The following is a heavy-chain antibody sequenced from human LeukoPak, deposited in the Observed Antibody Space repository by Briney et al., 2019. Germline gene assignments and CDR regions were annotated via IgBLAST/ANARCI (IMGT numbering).Heavy chain of an antibody. J-gene: IGHJ4*02. CDR1: GFTFSSYG. Sequence: GGSLRLSCAASGFTFSSYGMSWVRQAPGKGLEWVSAISGSGGSTYYADSVKGRFTISRDNSKDTLYLQMNSMRTEDTAVYYCAKEALPGIAVAGRVYWGQGTLVTVSS. V-gene: IGHV3-23*01. D-gene: IGHD6-19*01. CDR2: ISGSGGST. CDR3: AKEALPGIAVAGRVY.